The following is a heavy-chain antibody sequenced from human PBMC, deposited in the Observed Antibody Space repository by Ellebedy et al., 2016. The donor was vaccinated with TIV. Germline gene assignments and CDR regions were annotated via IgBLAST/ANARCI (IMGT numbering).Heavy chain of an antibody. CDR3: ARWFGELVYVRWFDP. CDR1: GDSISRSSYY. D-gene: IGHD3-10*01. Sequence: SETLSLTCTVSGDSISRSSYYWGWIRQRPGKGLEWLGSIYYTGSTDYNPSLKSRVAISADTSKNQFSLRLSSVTAADTAVYYCARWFGELVYVRWFDPWGQGTLVTVSS. V-gene: IGHV4-39*01. CDR2: IYYTGST. J-gene: IGHJ5*02.